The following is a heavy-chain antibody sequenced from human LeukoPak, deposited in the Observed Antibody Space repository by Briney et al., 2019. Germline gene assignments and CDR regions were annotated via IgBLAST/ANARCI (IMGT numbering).Heavy chain of an antibody. J-gene: IGHJ6*03. D-gene: IGHD2-8*02. Sequence: PGGSLRLSCAASGFTFSYYGMHWVRQAPGKGLEWVTFIGYDGTDKYYADSVKGRFTISRDNSKNTLSLHMNSLRAEDTAVYYCARESYGWGYYYYYMDVWGKGTTVTVSS. V-gene: IGHV3-30*02. CDR3: ARESYGWGYYYYYMDV. CDR2: IGYDGTDK. CDR1: GFTFSYYG.